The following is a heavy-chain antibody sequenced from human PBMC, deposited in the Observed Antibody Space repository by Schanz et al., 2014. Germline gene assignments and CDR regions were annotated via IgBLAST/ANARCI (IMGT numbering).Heavy chain of an antibody. J-gene: IGHJ3*02. V-gene: IGHV3-48*01. D-gene: IGHD3-10*01. CDR3: AKGRFGELSAFDI. Sequence: EVQLVESGGGLVQPGGSLRLSCAASGFSVGNKYMNWVRQAPGKGLEWVSYIRSSSTPIYYADSVKGRFTISRDNAKNTLYLQMNSLRAEDTAVYYCAKGRFGELSAFDIWGQGTMVTVSS. CDR2: IRSSSTPI. CDR1: GFSVGNKY.